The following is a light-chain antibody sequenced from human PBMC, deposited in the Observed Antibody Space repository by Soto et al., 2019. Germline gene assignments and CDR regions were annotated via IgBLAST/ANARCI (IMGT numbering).Light chain of an antibody. Sequence: EIVLTQSPATLSLSPGERATLSCRASQSVSSYLAWYQQKPGQAPRLLIYDASNRATGIPARFSGSGSGTDFTLTISSLEPEDFVVYCCQQRSNWPPYTFGQGTKLEIK. CDR3: QQRSNWPPYT. CDR2: DAS. J-gene: IGKJ2*01. CDR1: QSVSSY. V-gene: IGKV3-11*01.